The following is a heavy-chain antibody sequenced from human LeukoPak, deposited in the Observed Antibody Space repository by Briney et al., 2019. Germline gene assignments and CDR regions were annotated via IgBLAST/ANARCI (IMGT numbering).Heavy chain of an antibody. CDR3: ARGRPYDFWSGYSRLFDY. D-gene: IGHD3-3*01. CDR2: INHSGST. CDR1: GGSFSGYY. V-gene: IGHV4-34*01. J-gene: IGHJ4*02. Sequence: SETLSLTCAVYGGSFSGYYWSWIRQPPGKGLEWIGEINHSGSTNYNPSLKSGVTILVETSKTQFSLKLRCVTGADTAVYYCARGRPYDFWSGYSRLFDYWGQGTLVTVSS.